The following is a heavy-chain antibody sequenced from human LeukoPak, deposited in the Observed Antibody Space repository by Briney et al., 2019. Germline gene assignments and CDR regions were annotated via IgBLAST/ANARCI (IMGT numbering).Heavy chain of an antibody. Sequence: GGSLRLSCAASGFTSSSYAMSWVRQAPGKGLEWVSAISGSGGSTYYADSVKGRFTISRDNSKNTLYLQMNSLRAEDTAVYYCARGDGGLVDYWGQGTLVTVSS. J-gene: IGHJ4*02. CDR3: ARGDGGLVDY. D-gene: IGHD3-10*01. CDR2: ISGSGGST. CDR1: GFTSSSYA. V-gene: IGHV3-23*01.